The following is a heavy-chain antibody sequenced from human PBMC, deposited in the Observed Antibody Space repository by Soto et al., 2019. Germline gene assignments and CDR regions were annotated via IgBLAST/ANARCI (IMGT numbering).Heavy chain of an antibody. Sequence: QVQLVQSGAEEKKPGATVKVSCKASGYTFTSYAMDWVRQAPGQRLEWMGWINAGNGNTKYSQKFQGRVTITRDTSASTAYRELSSLRSDDTAVYYCARGFPRWFDPWGQGTLVTVSS. J-gene: IGHJ5*02. V-gene: IGHV1-3*05. CDR2: INAGNGNT. CDR1: GYTFTSYA. CDR3: ARGFPRWFDP. D-gene: IGHD3-3*01.